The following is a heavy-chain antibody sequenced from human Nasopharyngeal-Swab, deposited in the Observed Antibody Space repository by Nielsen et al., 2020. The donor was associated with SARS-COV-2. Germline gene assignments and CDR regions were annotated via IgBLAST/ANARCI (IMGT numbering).Heavy chain of an antibody. V-gene: IGHV3-33*01. D-gene: IGHD6-13*01. Sequence: GESLKISCAASGFTFSSYGMHWVRQAPGKGLEWVAVIWYDGSNKYYADSVKGRFTISRDNSKNTLYLQMNSLRAEDTAVYYCARELRRYSSSWPFDYWGQGTLVTVSS. CDR1: GFTFSSYG. CDR2: IWYDGSNK. CDR3: ARELRRYSSSWPFDY. J-gene: IGHJ4*02.